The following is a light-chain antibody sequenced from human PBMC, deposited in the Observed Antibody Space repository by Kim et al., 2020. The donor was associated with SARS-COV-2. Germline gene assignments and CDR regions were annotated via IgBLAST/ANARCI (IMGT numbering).Light chain of an antibody. V-gene: IGKV3-11*01. CDR2: DTS. J-gene: IGKJ5*01. CDR3: HQRTT. CDR1: QSVNIY. Sequence: DTVLTQSPATLSLSPGERATLSCRASQSVNIYLAWYQQKPGQAPRLLIYDTSKRATGIPSRFSGSGSGTDFTLTISSLEPEDFAVYYCHQRTTFGQGTRLEIK.